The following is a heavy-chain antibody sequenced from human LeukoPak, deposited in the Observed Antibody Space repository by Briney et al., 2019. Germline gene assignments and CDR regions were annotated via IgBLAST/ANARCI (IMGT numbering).Heavy chain of an antibody. CDR3: VLRPYYYDSSGYSHFDY. CDR1: GGSISSYY. V-gene: IGHV4-59*01. J-gene: IGHJ4*02. D-gene: IGHD3-22*01. Sequence: PSETLSLTCTVSGGSISSYYWSWIRQPPGKGLEWIGYIYYSGSTNYNPSLKSRVTISVDTSKNQFSLKLSSVTAADTAVYYCVLRPYYYDSSGYSHFDYWGQGTLVTVSS. CDR2: IYYSGST.